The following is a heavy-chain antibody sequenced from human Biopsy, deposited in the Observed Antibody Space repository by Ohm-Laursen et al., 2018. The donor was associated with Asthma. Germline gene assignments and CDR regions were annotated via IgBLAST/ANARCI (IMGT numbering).Heavy chain of an antibody. CDR3: AKEVFPGWELRRGPDY. V-gene: IGHV3-30*18. CDR2: ISFDGTNR. Sequence: SLRLSCSVSGFSFSNYGMHWVRQAPGKGLEWVAVISFDGTNRNYTDSVKGRFTISRDNSRNTLHLEMNSLRAEDTAVYFCAKEVFPGWELRRGPDYWGQGTLVTVSS. J-gene: IGHJ4*02. CDR1: GFSFSNYG. D-gene: IGHD1-26*01.